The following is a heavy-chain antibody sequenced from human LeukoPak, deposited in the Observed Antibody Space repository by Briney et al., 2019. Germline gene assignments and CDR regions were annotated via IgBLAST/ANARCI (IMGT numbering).Heavy chain of an antibody. CDR2: IYTSGST. D-gene: IGHD3-10*01. J-gene: IGHJ4*02. Sequence: TPSETLSLTCTVSGGSISSATYYWSWIRQPAGKGLEWIGRIYTSGSTNYSPSLRSRVTISVDTSKNEFSLKLSSVTAADTAVYYCARDRFYSRSGSYQIFDSWGQGTLVTVSS. V-gene: IGHV4-61*02. CDR3: ARDRFYSRSGSYQIFDS. CDR1: GGSISSATYY.